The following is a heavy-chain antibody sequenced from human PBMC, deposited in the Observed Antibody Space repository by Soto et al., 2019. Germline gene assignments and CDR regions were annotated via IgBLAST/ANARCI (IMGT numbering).Heavy chain of an antibody. D-gene: IGHD6-19*01. Sequence: PSETLSLTCAVYGGSFSCYYWIWIRQPPGKGLEWIGEINHSGSTNYNPSLKSRVTISVDTSKNQFSLKLSSVTAADTAVYYCASGSIGRIAVAGGAWFDPWGQGTLVTVSS. CDR2: INHSGST. CDR1: GGSFSCYY. J-gene: IGHJ5*02. V-gene: IGHV4-34*01. CDR3: ASGSIGRIAVAGGAWFDP.